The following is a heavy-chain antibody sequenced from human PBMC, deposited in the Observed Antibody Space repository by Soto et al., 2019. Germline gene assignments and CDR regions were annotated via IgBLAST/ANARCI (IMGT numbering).Heavy chain of an antibody. CDR1: GGSIRDYF. CDR3: ARVGGDDFGDSGGFDY. D-gene: IGHD4-17*01. V-gene: IGHV4-59*01. CDR2: IYYSGRT. Sequence: SETLSLTCTVSGGSIRDYFWTWIRQPPGKGLEWIGYIYYSGRTNYNPSLKSRVSISVDTSKNHSSLQLRSVTAADTAVYYCARVGGDDFGDSGGFDYWGQGTLVTVSS. J-gene: IGHJ4*02.